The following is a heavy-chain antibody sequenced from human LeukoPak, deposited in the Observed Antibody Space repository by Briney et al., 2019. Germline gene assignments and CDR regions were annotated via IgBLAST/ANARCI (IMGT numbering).Heavy chain of an antibody. V-gene: IGHV3-23*01. J-gene: IGHJ4*02. CDR2: IRTSGQST. CDR3: ATERDSSWTFDS. CDR1: GFIFSNFA. D-gene: IGHD6-13*01. Sequence: GGSLRLSCAASGFIFSNFAVSWVRQAPGKGLEWVSGIRTSGQSTYYADSVKGRFTISRDDSKNTLYLQMNSLRAEDTAVYYCATERDSSWTFDSWGQGTLVTVSS.